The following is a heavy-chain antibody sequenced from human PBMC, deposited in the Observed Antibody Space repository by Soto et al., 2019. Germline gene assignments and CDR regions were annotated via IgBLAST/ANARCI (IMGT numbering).Heavy chain of an antibody. CDR1: GFTFSAFG. CDR2: ISNDGNHE. J-gene: IGHJ4*02. D-gene: IGHD3-3*01. CDR3: AKTITTFGGSSTGRGALLDY. Sequence: QVQLVESGGGVVQPGRSLRLSCAASGFTFSAFGMHWVRQAPGKGLEWVAVISNDGNHEYYADSVQARFSIARDNSKNTFYLQMNSLSSEDTAVYFCAKTITTFGGSSTGRGALLDYWGQGILVTVSS. V-gene: IGHV3-30*18.